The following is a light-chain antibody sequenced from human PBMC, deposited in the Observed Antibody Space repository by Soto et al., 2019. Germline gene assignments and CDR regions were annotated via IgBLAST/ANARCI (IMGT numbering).Light chain of an antibody. V-gene: IGLV1-40*01. CDR3: QSYDSSLSSSGI. J-gene: IGLJ2*01. Sequence: QSVLTQPPSVSGAPGQRVTISCTGNNSNLGAGYDVHWYQQLPGAAPKLVIFGNNNRPSGVPDRFSAFKSGTSASLSITGLQAEDEADYYCQSYDSSLSSSGIFGGGTKLTVL. CDR1: NSNLGAGYD. CDR2: GNN.